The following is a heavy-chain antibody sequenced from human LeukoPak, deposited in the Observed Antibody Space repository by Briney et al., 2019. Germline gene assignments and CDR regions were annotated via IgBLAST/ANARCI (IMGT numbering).Heavy chain of an antibody. CDR3: ATEAEYYYDSSGYYPRFDY. CDR1: GYTLTELS. CDR2: FDPEDGET. D-gene: IGHD3-22*01. Sequence: ASVKVSCKVSGYTLTELSMHWVRQAPGKGLEWTGGFDPEDGETIYAQKFQGRVTMTEDTSTDTAYMELSSLRSEDTAVYYCATEAEYYYDSSGYYPRFDYWGQGTLVTVSS. V-gene: IGHV1-24*01. J-gene: IGHJ4*02.